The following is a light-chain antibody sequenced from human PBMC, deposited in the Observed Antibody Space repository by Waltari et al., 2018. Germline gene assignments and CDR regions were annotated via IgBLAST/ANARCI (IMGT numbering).Light chain of an antibody. V-gene: IGKV3-20*01. CDR1: QSVSRA. J-gene: IGKJ1*01. Sequence: EIVLTQSPGSLSSSPGARVTLSCRASQSVSRALAWYQQKTGQAPRLLIFGASNRATGIPDRFSGSGSETDFSLTISRLEPEDFAVYYCQHYVRLPATFGRGTKVEIK. CDR3: QHYVRLPAT. CDR2: GAS.